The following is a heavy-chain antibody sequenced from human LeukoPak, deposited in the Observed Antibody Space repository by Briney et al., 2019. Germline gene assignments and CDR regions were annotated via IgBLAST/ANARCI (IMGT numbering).Heavy chain of an antibody. J-gene: IGHJ4*02. V-gene: IGHV3-30*02. CDR3: AKHYYGSGSLDY. CDR2: IRYDGSNK. CDR1: GFTFSSYG. Sequence: GGSLRLSCAASGFTFSSYGMHWVRQAPGKGLEWVAFIRYDGSNKYYADSVKGRFTISRDNSKNTLYLQMNSLRAEDTAVYYCAKHYYGSGSLDYWGQGTLATVSS. D-gene: IGHD3-10*01.